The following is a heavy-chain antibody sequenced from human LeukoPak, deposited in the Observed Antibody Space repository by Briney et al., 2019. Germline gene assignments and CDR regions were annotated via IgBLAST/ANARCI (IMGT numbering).Heavy chain of an antibody. CDR3: ASGSGHSYGSVNFDY. CDR2: VYYSGST. V-gene: IGHV4-59*08. Sequence: SETLSLTCTVSGGSISSYYWSWIRQPPGKGLEWIGYVYYSGSTNYSPSLKSRVTISVDTSKNQFSLKLSSVTAADTAVYYCASGSGHSYGSVNFDYWGQGTLVTVSS. J-gene: IGHJ4*02. D-gene: IGHD5-18*01. CDR1: GGSISSYY.